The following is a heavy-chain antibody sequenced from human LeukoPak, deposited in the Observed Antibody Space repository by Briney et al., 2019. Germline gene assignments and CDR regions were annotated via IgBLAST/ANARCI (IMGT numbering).Heavy chain of an antibody. D-gene: IGHD6-25*01. J-gene: IGHJ4*02. V-gene: IGHV3-64*01. CDR2: ISSNGGST. CDR1: GFTFSSYA. Sequence: GSLRLSCAASGFTFSSYAMHWVRQAPGKGLEYVSAISSNGGSTYYANSVKGRFTISRDNSKNTLYLQMGSLRAEDMAVYYCARGDHSGYWGQGTLVTVSS. CDR3: ARGDHSGY.